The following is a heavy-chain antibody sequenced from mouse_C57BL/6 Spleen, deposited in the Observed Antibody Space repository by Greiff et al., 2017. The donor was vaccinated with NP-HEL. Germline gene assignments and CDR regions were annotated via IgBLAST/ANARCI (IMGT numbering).Heavy chain of an antibody. V-gene: IGHV1-26*01. CDR2: INPNNGGT. CDR1: GYTFTDYY. J-gene: IGHJ2*01. Sequence: VQLQQSGPELVKPGASVKISCKASGYTFTDYYMNWVKQSHGKSLEWIGDINPNNGGTSYNQKFKGKATLTVDKSSSTAYMELRSLTSEDSAVYYCARFSSYGNYFDYWGQGTTLTVSS. CDR3: ARFSSYGNYFDY. D-gene: IGHD2-10*01.